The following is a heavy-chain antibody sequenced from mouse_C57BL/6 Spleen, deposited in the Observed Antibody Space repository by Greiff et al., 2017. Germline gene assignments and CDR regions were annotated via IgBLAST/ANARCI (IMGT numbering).Heavy chain of an antibody. V-gene: IGHV1-52*01. CDR2: IDPSDSET. J-gene: IGHJ2*01. CDR1: GYTFTSYW. CDR3: ARGANWNVFDY. Sequence: VQLQQPGAELVRPGSSVKLSCKASGYTFTSYWMHWVKQRPIHGLEWIGNIDPSDSETHYNQKFKDKATLTGDKSSSTAYMQLSSLTSDDSAVYYCARGANWNVFDYWGQGTTLTVSS. D-gene: IGHD4-1*01.